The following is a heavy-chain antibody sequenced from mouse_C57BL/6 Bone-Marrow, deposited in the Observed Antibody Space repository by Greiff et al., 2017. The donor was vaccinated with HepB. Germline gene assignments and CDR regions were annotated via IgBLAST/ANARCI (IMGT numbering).Heavy chain of an antibody. D-gene: IGHD2-4*01. V-gene: IGHV5-17*01. CDR1: GFTFSDYG. CDR3: ARFYDYGPYYFDY. CDR2: ISSGSSTI. J-gene: IGHJ2*01. Sequence: DVMLVESGGGLVKPGGSLKLSCAASGFTFSDYGMHWVRQAPEKGLEWVAYISSGSSTIYYADTVKGRFTISRDNAKNTLFLQMTSLRSEDTAMYYCARFYDYGPYYFDYWGQGTTLTVSS.